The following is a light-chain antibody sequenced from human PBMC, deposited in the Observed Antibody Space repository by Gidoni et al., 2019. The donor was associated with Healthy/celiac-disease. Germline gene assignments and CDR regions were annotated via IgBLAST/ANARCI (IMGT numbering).Light chain of an antibody. V-gene: IGKV3-11*01. J-gene: IGKJ3*01. CDR3: QQRSNWRT. CDR1: QSVSSY. CDR2: DAS. Sequence: EIVLTPSPATLSLAPGERATLSCRASQSVSSYWAWYQQTPGQAPRLLLYDASNRATGIPARFRGSVSGTDFTLTLLRPEPEDFAVYHCQQRSNWRTFGPGTKVEIK.